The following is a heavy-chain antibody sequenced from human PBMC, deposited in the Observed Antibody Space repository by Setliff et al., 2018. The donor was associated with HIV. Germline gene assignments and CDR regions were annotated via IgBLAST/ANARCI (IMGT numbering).Heavy chain of an antibody. CDR2: VNHSGST. CDR3: ARDRFPQSNIFGAWYFDL. CDR1: GGSFSGHY. V-gene: IGHV4-34*01. D-gene: IGHD3-10*02. J-gene: IGHJ2*01. Sequence: PSETLSLTCAVYGGSFSGHYWSWIRQPPGKGLEWIGEVNHSGSTNYNPSLKSRVTISVDTSKNQFSLKLNSVTAADTAVYYCARDRFPQSNIFGAWYFDLWGRGTLVTVSS.